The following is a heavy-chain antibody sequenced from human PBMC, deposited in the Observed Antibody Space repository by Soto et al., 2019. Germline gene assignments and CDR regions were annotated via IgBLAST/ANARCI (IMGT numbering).Heavy chain of an antibody. CDR3: ASTKYYYDSSGYGAFDI. J-gene: IGHJ3*02. CDR2: IIPIFGTA. CDR1: GGTFSSYA. Sequence: SVKVSCKASGGTFSSYAISWVRQAPGQGLEWMGGIIPIFGTANYAQKFQGRVTITADESTSTAYMELSSLRSEDTAVYYCASTKYYYDSSGYGAFDIWGQGTMVT. V-gene: IGHV1-69*13. D-gene: IGHD3-22*01.